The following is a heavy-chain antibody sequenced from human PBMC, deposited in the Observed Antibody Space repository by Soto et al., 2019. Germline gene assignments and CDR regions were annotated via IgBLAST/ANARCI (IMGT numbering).Heavy chain of an antibody. CDR3: ATEYSSSPRTRHFDY. V-gene: IGHV1-69*13. CDR2: SIPIFGTA. D-gene: IGHD6-6*01. CDR1: GDTFGSYA. Sequence: ASVKVSCKASGDTFGSYAISWVRQAPGRGLEWMGGSIPIFGTANYAQKFQGRVTITADESTSTAYMELSSLRSEDTAVYYCATEYSSSPRTRHFDYWGQGTVVTISS. J-gene: IGHJ4*02.